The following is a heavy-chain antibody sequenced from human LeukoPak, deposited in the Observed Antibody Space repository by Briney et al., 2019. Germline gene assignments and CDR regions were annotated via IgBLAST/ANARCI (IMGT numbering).Heavy chain of an antibody. V-gene: IGHV3-74*01. CDR3: ARGRTRADYYYGMDV. J-gene: IGHJ6*04. CDR1: GFTFSSYG. CDR2: INSDGSST. Sequence: GGSLRLSCAASGFTFSSYGMHWVRQAPGKGLVWVSRINSDGSSTSYADSVKGRFTISRDNAKNTLYLQMNSLRAEDTAVYYCARGRTRADYYYGMDVWGKGTTVTVSS.